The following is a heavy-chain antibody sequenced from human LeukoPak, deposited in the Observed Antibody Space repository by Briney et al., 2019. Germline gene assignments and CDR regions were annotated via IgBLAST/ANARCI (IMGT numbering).Heavy chain of an antibody. J-gene: IGHJ4*02. CDR2: IYWDDDR. Sequence: SGPTLVKPTQTLTLTCTFSGFSLRTSGVGVGWIRQPPGKALEWLALIYWDDDRRYSPSLKSRLTITKDTSKNQVVLTMTNMDPVDTATYYCAHGGVGATGGNFDYWGQGTLVTVSS. V-gene: IGHV2-5*02. CDR3: AHGGVGATGGNFDY. D-gene: IGHD1-26*01. CDR1: GFSLRTSGVG.